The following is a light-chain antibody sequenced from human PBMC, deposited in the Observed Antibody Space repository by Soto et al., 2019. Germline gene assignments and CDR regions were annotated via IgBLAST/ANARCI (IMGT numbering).Light chain of an antibody. Sequence: QSALTQPRSVSGSPGQSVTISCTGTFSEVGGYNYVSWYQQHPGKAPKLIIYEVTKRPSGAPNHFSGSKSGNTASLTISGLQAEDEADYYCGSYAARDTLVFGGGTKVTVL. J-gene: IGLJ2*01. CDR2: EVT. CDR3: GSYAARDTLV. V-gene: IGLV2-11*01. CDR1: FSEVGGYNY.